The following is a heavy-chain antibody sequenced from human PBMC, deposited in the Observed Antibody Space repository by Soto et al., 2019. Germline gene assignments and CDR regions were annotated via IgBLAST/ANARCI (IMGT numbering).Heavy chain of an antibody. V-gene: IGHV1-69*13. Sequence: SVKVSCKSSGGTFSSYAISWVRQAPGQGLEWMGGIIPIFGTANYAQKFQGRVTITADESTSTAYMELSSLRSEDTAVYYCARGGNYYDSSGLGPEYYFDYWGKGTLVTVSS. CDR1: GGTFSSYA. CDR3: ARGGNYYDSSGLGPEYYFDY. J-gene: IGHJ4*02. D-gene: IGHD3-22*01. CDR2: IIPIFGTA.